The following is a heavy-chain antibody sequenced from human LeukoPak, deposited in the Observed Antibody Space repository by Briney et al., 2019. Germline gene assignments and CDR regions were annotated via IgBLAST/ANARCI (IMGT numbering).Heavy chain of an antibody. CDR3: ATREWIQLWLRDY. D-gene: IGHD5-18*01. Sequence: ASVKVSCKASGYTFTSYGISWVRRAPGQGLEWMGWISAYNGNTNYAQKLQGRVTMTTDTSTSTAYMELSSLRSEDTAVYYCATREWIQLWLRDYWGQGTLVTVSS. V-gene: IGHV1-18*01. CDR2: ISAYNGNT. CDR1: GYTFTSYG. J-gene: IGHJ4*02.